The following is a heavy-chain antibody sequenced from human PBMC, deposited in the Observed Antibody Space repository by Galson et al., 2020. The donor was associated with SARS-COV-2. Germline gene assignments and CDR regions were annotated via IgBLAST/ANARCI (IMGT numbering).Heavy chain of an antibody. J-gene: IGHJ3*01. V-gene: IGHV3-30*18. CDR3: TKSNVIFWFGQFRNDAFEL. D-gene: IGHD3-10*01. CDR1: GFSFNNFG. CDR2: ITYEGRKN. Sequence: TGGSLRLSCAASGFSFNNFGLHWVRQAPGKGLEWLAVITYEGRKNNLADSVGDRFTISRDSSKSTLYLQMNNRRPEETAISYCTKSNVIFWFGQFRNDAFELWGRVTVVTVSP.